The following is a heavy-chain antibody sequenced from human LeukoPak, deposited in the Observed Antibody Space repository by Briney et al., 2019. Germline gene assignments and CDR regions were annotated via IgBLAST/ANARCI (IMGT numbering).Heavy chain of an antibody. D-gene: IGHD6-19*01. CDR3: AREVYRSGWYKGHFDL. Sequence: PSETLSLTCTVSGGSISSNTYYWGWIRQPPGKGLEWIGSIFYSGNTYCNPSPKSRVTISADTSKNQFSLKLSSVTAADTAEYYCAREVYRSGWYKGHFDLWGRGTLVTVSS. J-gene: IGHJ2*01. CDR2: IFYSGNT. V-gene: IGHV4-39*02. CDR1: GGSISSNTYY.